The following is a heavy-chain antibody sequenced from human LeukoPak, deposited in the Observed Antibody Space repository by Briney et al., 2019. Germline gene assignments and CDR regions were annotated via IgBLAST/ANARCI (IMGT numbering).Heavy chain of an antibody. D-gene: IGHD3-22*01. Sequence: GGSLRLSCAGSVFRFVDYAMHWVRQAPWKGLEWVSGITWNSDDIAYEDSVKGRFIITRDNAKNSLFLQMNSLRSEDKALYYYTKDNSSGYFNWFDHWGQGTLVTVSS. CDR3: TKDNSSGYFNWFDH. CDR2: ITWNSDDI. J-gene: IGHJ5*02. CDR1: VFRFVDYA. V-gene: IGHV3-9*01.